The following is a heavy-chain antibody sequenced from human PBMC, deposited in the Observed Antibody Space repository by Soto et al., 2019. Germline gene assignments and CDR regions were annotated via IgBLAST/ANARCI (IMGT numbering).Heavy chain of an antibody. CDR2: IKQDGSEK. V-gene: IGHV3-7*03. CDR1: GFTFSSYW. J-gene: IGHJ6*02. Sequence: EVQLVESGGGLVQPGGSLRLSCAASGFTFSSYWMSWVRQAPGKGLEWVANIKQDGSEKYYVDSVKGRFTISRDNAKNSRYLQMNSLRAEDTAVYYCARDLLIPSTVSWWAPYYYGMDVWGQGTTVTVSS. CDR3: ARDLLIPSTVSWWAPYYYGMDV. D-gene: IGHD6-13*01.